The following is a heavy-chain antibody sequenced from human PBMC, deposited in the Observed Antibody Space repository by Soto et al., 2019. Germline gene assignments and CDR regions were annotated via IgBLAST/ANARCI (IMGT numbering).Heavy chain of an antibody. D-gene: IGHD3-10*01. CDR2: IYHSGST. CDR1: GGSISSGGNY. J-gene: IGHJ6*02. Sequence: QVQLQESGPGLVKSSQTLSLTCTVSGGSISSGGNYWSWIRQHPGKGLEWIGYIYHSGSTYYNPSLKSRVTISVDTSKNQFSLKLNSVTAADTAVYYCARARMVRGVIYYYDMDVWGQGTTVTVSS. CDR3: ARARMVRGVIYYYDMDV. V-gene: IGHV4-31*03.